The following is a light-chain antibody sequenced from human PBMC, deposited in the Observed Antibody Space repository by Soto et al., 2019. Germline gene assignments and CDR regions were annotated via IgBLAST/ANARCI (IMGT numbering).Light chain of an antibody. CDR3: CSYAGSYTFEL. CDR2: DVN. V-gene: IGLV2-11*01. Sequence: QSVLTQPRSVSGSPGQSVTISCTGTSSDVGGYNYVSWYQHHPGKAPKLIIYDVNKRPSGVPDRFSGSKSGDTASLTISGLQAEDEADYYCCSYAGSYTFELYGGGTKVTVL. CDR1: SSDVGGYNY. J-gene: IGLJ2*01.